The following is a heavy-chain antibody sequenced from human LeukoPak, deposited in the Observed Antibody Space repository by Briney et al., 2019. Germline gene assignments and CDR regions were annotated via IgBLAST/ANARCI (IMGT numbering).Heavy chain of an antibody. D-gene: IGHD4-11*01. CDR2: INHSGST. CDR1: GGSFSGYY. J-gene: IGHJ5*02. V-gene: IGHV4-34*01. Sequence: PSETLSLTCAVYGGSFSGYYWSWIRQPPGKGLEWIGEINHSGSTNYNPSLKSRVTISVDTSKNQFSLKLSSVTAADTAVYYCARAISNFWFDPWGQGTLVTVSS. CDR3: ARAISNFWFDP.